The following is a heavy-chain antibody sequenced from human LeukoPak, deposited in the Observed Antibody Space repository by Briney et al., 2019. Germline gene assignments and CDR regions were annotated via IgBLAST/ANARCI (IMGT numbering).Heavy chain of an antibody. CDR1: GFXFSSYS. J-gene: IGHJ4*02. CDR3: ASLPMMIDY. Sequence: GGSLRLSCAVSGFXFSSYSMNWVRQAPGKGLEWLSYISRDRSTYADSVKGRFTVSRDNDKNSLYLQMNSLRDEDTAVYYCASLPMMIDYWGQGILVTVSS. V-gene: IGHV3-48*02. CDR2: ISRDRST. D-gene: IGHD3-22*01.